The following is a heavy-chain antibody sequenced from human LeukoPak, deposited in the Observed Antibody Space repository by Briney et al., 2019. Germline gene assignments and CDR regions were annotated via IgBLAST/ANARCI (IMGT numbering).Heavy chain of an antibody. CDR2: YYHSGTT. D-gene: IGHD6-25*01. Sequence: SETLSLTCSVSGSSISSGSYWGWIRQSPGKGLEWIGSYYHSGTTYYNPSLKSRVTISVDTSKSQFSLKVNSVTAADTAVYYCAKYRSGALDWYFELWGRGTLVTVSS. V-gene: IGHV4-38-2*02. J-gene: IGHJ2*01. CDR3: AKYRSGALDWYFEL. CDR1: GSSISSGSY.